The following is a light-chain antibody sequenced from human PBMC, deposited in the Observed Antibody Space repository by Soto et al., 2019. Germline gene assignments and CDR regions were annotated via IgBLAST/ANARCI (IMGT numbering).Light chain of an antibody. CDR3: QQYNTNFYT. J-gene: IGKJ2*01. V-gene: IGKV1-5*03. CDR2: RAS. CDR1: QSIRSW. Sequence: DIQMTQSPSTLSASVGDRVTITCRASQSIRSWLAWYQQKPGKAPKLLIYRASTLESGVPSRFSGSGSGTEFTLTITSLQPDDFATYYCQQYNTNFYTFGQGTKLEIK.